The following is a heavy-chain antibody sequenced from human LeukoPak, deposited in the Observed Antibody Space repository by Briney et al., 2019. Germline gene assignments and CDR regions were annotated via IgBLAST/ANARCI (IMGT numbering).Heavy chain of an antibody. J-gene: IGHJ6*02. Sequence: GSLRLSCAASGFTFSTYSMNWVRQAPGKGLEWVSSISNSGSYIYYADSVKGRFTISRDNAKNSLYLQMNSLRAEDTALYYCAKDAPLNYGMDVWGQGTTVTVSS. CDR2: ISNSGSYI. CDR1: GFTFSTYS. CDR3: AKDAPLNYGMDV. V-gene: IGHV3-21*04.